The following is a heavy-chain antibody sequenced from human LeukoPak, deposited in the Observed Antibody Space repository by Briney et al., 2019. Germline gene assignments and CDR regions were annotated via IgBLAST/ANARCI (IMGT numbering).Heavy chain of an antibody. D-gene: IGHD2-2*01. Sequence: SETLSLTCTVSGGSIISYHWSWIRQPPGKGLEWIGYIYYSGSTNYNPSLKSRVTISVDTSKNQFSLKLSSVTAADTAVYYCARTPGYYFDYWGQGTLVTVSS. CDR2: IYYSGST. J-gene: IGHJ4*02. CDR1: GGSIISYH. CDR3: ARTPGYYFDY. V-gene: IGHV4-59*01.